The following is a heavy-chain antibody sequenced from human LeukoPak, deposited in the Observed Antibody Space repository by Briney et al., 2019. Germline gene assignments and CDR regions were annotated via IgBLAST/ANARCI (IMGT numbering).Heavy chain of an antibody. D-gene: IGHD5-18*01. CDR3: ARERGYSYGYGDY. Sequence: GGSLRLSCAASGFSFSSYSMNWVRRAPGKGLEWVSSISSSSSFVYYSDSVKGRFTISRDNAKNSLYLQMDSLRAEDTAVYFCARERGYSYGYGDYWSQGTLVTVYS. CDR2: ISSSSSFV. CDR1: GFSFSSYS. J-gene: IGHJ4*02. V-gene: IGHV3-21*01.